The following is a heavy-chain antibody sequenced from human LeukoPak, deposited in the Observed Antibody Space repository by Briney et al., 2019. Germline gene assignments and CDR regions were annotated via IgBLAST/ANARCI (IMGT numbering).Heavy chain of an antibody. CDR1: GGSISSSNW. J-gene: IGHJ4*02. CDR2: IYHSGST. V-gene: IGHV4-4*02. D-gene: IGHD3-22*01. CDR3: ASTRLKDTMTFDY. Sequence: PSETLSLTCAVSGGSISSSNWWSWVRQPPGKGLEWIGEIYHSGSTNYNPSLKSRVTISVDTSKNQFSLKLSSVTAADTAVYYCASTRLKDTMTFDYWGQGTLVTVSS.